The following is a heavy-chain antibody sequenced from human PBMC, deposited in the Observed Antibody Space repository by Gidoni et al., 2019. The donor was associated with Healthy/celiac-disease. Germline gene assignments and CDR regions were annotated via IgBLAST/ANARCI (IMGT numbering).Heavy chain of an antibody. D-gene: IGHD1-26*01. CDR2: ISGGGGST. Sequence: EVQLLESGGGLVQPGGSLRLSCAASGFPFSTYAVSWVRQAPGKGLEWVAAISGGGGSTYYADSVKGRFTISRDNSKNTLYLQMNSLRAEDTAVYYCARNPPGLGVGATDHSWFDPWGQGTLVTVSS. CDR3: ARNPPGLGVGATDHSWFDP. V-gene: IGHV3-23*01. J-gene: IGHJ5*02. CDR1: GFPFSTYA.